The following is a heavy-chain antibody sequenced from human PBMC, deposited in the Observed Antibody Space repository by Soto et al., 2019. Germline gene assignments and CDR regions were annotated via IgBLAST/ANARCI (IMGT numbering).Heavy chain of an antibody. D-gene: IGHD3-10*01. CDR1: GFTFSSYW. Sequence: EVQLVESGGGLVQPGGSLRLSCAASGFTFSSYWMSWVRQAPGKGLEWVANIKQDGSEKYYVDSVKGRFTISRDNAKNSLYLQTNSLRAEDTAVYYCASRDITMVRGVYYYYGMDVWGQGTTVTVSS. CDR3: ASRDITMVRGVYYYYGMDV. J-gene: IGHJ6*02. CDR2: IKQDGSEK. V-gene: IGHV3-7*05.